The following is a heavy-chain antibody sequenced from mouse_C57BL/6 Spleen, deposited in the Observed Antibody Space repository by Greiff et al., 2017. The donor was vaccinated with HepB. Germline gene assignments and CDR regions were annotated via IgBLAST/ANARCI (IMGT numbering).Heavy chain of an antibody. CDR2: IYPGSGST. Sequence: QVQLKQPGAELVKPGASVKMSCKASGYTFTSYWITWVKQRPGQGLEWIGDIYPGSGSTNYNEKFKSKATLTVDTSSSTAYMQLSSLTSEDSAVYYCARGGGPVVAPYYWGQGTTLTVSS. V-gene: IGHV1-55*01. D-gene: IGHD1-1*01. CDR1: GYTFTSYW. CDR3: ARGGGPVVAPYY. J-gene: IGHJ2*01.